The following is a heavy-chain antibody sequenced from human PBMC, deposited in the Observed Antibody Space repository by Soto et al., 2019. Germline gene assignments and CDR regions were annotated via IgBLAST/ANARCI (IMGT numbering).Heavy chain of an antibody. CDR3: ARDSGYRFDY. CDR2: INPNSGGT. CDR1: GYTFTGYY. V-gene: IGHV1-2*04. J-gene: IGHJ4*02. D-gene: IGHD5-12*01. Sequence: QVQLVQSGAEVKKPGASVKVSCKASGYTFTGYYMHWVRQAPGQGLEWMGWINPNSGGTTYAQKFKGWVTMTRDTSISTAYMELSRLRSDDTAVYYCARDSGYRFDYWGQGTLVTVSS.